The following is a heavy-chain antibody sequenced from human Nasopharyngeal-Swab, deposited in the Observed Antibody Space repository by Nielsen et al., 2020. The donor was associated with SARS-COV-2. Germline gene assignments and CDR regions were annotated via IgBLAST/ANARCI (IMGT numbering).Heavy chain of an antibody. CDR2: ISSSSSYI. D-gene: IGHD6-13*01. J-gene: IGHJ4*02. CDR1: GFTFSSYS. Sequence: GGSLRLSCAASGFTFSSYSMNWVCQAPGKGLEWVSSISSSSSYIYYADSVKGRFTISRDNAKNSLYLQMNSLRAEDTAVYYCAKEVAAAIGEYYFDYWGQGTLVTVSS. CDR3: AKEVAAAIGEYYFDY. V-gene: IGHV3-21*04.